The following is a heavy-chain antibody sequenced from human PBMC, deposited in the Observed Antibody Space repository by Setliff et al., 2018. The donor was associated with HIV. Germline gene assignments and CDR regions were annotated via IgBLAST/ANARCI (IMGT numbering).Heavy chain of an antibody. D-gene: IGHD1-26*01. CDR3: VALSVVQTQAMELAWFEP. J-gene: IGHJ5*02. CDR1: GGFINTNSYY. Sequence: SETLSLTCNVSGGFINTNSYYWGWIRQPPGKKVEWIGNVFYSGTTYYSPSLKRRVTISVDTAKNHFSLRLSSVTAADTAVYFCVALSVVQTQAMELAWFEPWCQGTPVTVSS. V-gene: IGHV4-39*02. CDR2: VFYSGTT.